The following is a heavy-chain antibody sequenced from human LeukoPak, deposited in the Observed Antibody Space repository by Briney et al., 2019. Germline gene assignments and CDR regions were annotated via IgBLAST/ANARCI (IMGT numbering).Heavy chain of an antibody. J-gene: IGHJ3*02. CDR3: ARAKMVRGVLDAFDI. D-gene: IGHD3-10*01. V-gene: IGHV1-24*01. CDR2: FDPEDGET. Sequence: ASVKVSCKVSGYTLTELSMHWVRQAPGKGLEWMGGFDPEDGETIYAQKFQGRVTMTEDTSTDTAYMELSSLRAEDTAVYYCARAKMVRGVLDAFDIWGQGTMVTVSS. CDR1: GYTLTELS.